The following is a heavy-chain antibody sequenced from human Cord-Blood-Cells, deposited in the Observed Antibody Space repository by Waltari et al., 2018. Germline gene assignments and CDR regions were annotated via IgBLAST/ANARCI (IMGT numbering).Heavy chain of an antibody. J-gene: IGHJ6*02. CDR1: GFTFSSYS. Sequence: EVQLVESGGGLVKPGGSLRLSCAASGFTFSSYSMNWVRQAAGKGLEWVSSISSSSSYIYYADSVKGRFTISRDNAKNSLYLQMNSLRAEDTAVYYCARDRKYSSGQLGYYYYGMDVWGQGTTVTVSS. CDR3: ARDRKYSSGQLGYYYYGMDV. V-gene: IGHV3-21*01. D-gene: IGHD6-19*01. CDR2: ISSSSSYI.